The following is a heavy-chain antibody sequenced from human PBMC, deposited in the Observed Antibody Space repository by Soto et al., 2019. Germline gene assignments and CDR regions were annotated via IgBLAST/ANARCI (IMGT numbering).Heavy chain of an antibody. D-gene: IGHD3-3*01. Sequence: EVQLLESGGDFKQPGGSLRLSCEGSGFNFSNYALNWVRQAPGKRLEWVSVISGNSGTTYYAASVKGRFTISRDNSKKTLYLQMTSLRAAYTAVYYCAKGRAITVFGVITPFDSWGQGTLVTVSS. CDR2: ISGNSGTT. CDR3: AKGRAITVFGVITPFDS. J-gene: IGHJ4*02. V-gene: IGHV3-23*01. CDR1: GFNFSNYA.